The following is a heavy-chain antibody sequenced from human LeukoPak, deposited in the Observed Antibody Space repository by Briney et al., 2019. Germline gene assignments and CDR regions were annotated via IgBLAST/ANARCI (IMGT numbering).Heavy chain of an antibody. Sequence: SETLSLTCAVYGGSFSGYYWSWIRQPPGKGLEWIGEINHSGSTNYNPSLKSRVTISVDTSKNQFSLKLSSVTAADTAVYYCATSSSYFDSGGQGPLVTVS. D-gene: IGHD6-6*01. CDR3: ATSSSYFDS. CDR1: GGSFSGYY. CDR2: INHSGST. J-gene: IGHJ4*02. V-gene: IGHV4-34*01.